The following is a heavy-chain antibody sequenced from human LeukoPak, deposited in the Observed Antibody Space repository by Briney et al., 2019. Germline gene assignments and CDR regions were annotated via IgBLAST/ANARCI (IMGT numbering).Heavy chain of an antibody. V-gene: IGHV4-39*02. CDR2: IYYSGST. CDR1: GGSISSSSYY. Sequence: PSETLSLTCTVSGGSISSSSYYWGWIRQPPGKGLEWIGSIYYSGSTYYNPSLKSRVTISVDTSKNQFSLKLSSVTAADTAVYYCARDPGDVWGKGTTVTVSS. J-gene: IGHJ6*04. CDR3: ARDPGDV.